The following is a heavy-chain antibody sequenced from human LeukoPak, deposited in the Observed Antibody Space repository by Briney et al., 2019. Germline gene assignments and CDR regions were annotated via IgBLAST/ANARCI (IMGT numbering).Heavy chain of an antibody. CDR2: INTDGSTT. Sequence: PGGSLRLSCEASGFTFSSYWMHWVRQAPGKGLVWVSRINTDGSTTTYADPVKGRFTISRDNSKNTLYLQMNSLRAEDTAVYYCASNALLLHLTDDAFDIWGQGTMVIVSS. CDR3: ASNALLLHLTDDAFDI. CDR1: GFTFSSYW. D-gene: IGHD2/OR15-2a*01. V-gene: IGHV3-74*01. J-gene: IGHJ3*02.